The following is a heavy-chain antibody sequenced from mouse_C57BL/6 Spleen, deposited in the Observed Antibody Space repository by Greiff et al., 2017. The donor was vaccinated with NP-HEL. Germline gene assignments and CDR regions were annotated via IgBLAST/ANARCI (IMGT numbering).Heavy chain of an antibody. V-gene: IGHV14-2*01. D-gene: IGHD1-1*01. CDR2: IDPEDGEP. CDR3: ARWRPTVVADWYFDV. Sequence: VQLQQSGAELVKPGASVKLSCTASGFNIKDYYMHWVKQRTEQGLEWIGRIDPEDGEPKYAPTFQGKATITADTSSNTAYLQLSSLTSEDTAVYYWARWRPTVVADWYFDVWGTGTTVTVSS. J-gene: IGHJ1*03. CDR1: GFNIKDYY.